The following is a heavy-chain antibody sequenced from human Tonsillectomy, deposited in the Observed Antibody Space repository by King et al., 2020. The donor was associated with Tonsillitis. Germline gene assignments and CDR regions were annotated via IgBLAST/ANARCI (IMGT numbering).Heavy chain of an antibody. D-gene: IGHD6-19*01. J-gene: IGHJ6*01. Sequence: QLVQSGAEVKKPGASVKVSCKASGYTFIGYYMHWVRQAPGQGLEWMGWINPNNGGTNYAQTFQGRVTMTRDTSISTAYMELSRLRSDDTAVYYCAMYPRGAVVGMSYAAMAVWGQGTPVTVSS. CDR2: INPNNGGT. V-gene: IGHV1-2*02. CDR3: AMYPRGAVVGMSYAAMAV. CDR1: GYTFIGYY.